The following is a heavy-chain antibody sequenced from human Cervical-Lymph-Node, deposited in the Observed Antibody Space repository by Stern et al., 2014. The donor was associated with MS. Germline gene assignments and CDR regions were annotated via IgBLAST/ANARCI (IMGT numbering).Heavy chain of an antibody. Sequence: QVQLVQSGSELKKPGASVKVSCKASGYNVTDHAMNWVRQAPGQGLEWMGWINTKTGNPTFAQGFTGRFVFSLDTSINTAYLQISSLKAEDSAVYYCATWGAANSPPLFYGGQGTLVTVSS. J-gene: IGHJ4*02. CDR3: ATWGAANSPPLFY. V-gene: IGHV7-4-1*02. D-gene: IGHD3-16*01. CDR2: INTKTGNP. CDR1: GYNVTDHA.